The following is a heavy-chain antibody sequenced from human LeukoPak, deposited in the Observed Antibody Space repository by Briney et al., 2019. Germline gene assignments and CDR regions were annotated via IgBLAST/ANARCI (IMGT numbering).Heavy chain of an antibody. CDR3: ARAYCSSTSCYEDYYYYYGMDV. CDR1: GGSVSSGSYY. CDR2: IYYSGST. J-gene: IGHJ6*02. V-gene: IGHV4-61*01. D-gene: IGHD2-2*01. Sequence: SETLSLTCTVSGGSVSSGSYYWSWILQPPGKGLEWIGYIYYSGSTNYDPSLKSRVTISVDTSKNQFSLKLSSVTAADAAVYYCARAYCSSTSCYEDYYYYYGMDVWGQGTTVTVSS.